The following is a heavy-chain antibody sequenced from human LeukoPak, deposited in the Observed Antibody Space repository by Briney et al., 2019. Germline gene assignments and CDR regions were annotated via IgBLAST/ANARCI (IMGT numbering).Heavy chain of an antibody. D-gene: IGHD5-12*01. CDR3: ARGNIVATIGYYYYGMDV. J-gene: IGHJ6*02. CDR1: GGSFSGYY. Sequence: SETLSLTCAVYGGSFSGYYWSWIRQPPGKGLEWIGEINHSGSTNCNPSLKSRVTISVDTSKNQFSLKLSSVTAADTAVYYCARGNIVATIGYYYYGMDVWGQGTTVTVSS. V-gene: IGHV4-34*01. CDR2: INHSGST.